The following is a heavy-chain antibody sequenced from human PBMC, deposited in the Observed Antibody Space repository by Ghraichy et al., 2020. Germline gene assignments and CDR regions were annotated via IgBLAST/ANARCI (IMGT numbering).Heavy chain of an antibody. V-gene: IGHV3-7*04. CDR2: IKPDGSDK. D-gene: IGHD6-19*01. CDR1: GFTFSNFW. J-gene: IGHJ5*02. CDR3: ARGRGWGAAS. Sequence: GGSPRLSCAASGFTFSNFWMNWVRQTPGKGLEWVADIKPDGSDKFYVDSVKGRFTISRDNANNSLYLQMNTLRADDTAVYYCARGRGWGAASWGQGTLVTVSS.